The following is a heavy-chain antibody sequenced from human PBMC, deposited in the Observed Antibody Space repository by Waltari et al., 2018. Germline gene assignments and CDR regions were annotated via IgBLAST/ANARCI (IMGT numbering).Heavy chain of an antibody. CDR2: ISHYGSP. D-gene: IGHD1-26*01. J-gene: IGHJ6*04. CDR1: GLSFRGDY. V-gene: IGHV4-34*01. CDR3: ARHLGGSRGMDV. Sequence: QVQLQQWGAGLLKPSETLSLTCDVYGLSFRGDYWIWVRQSPGKGLEWIGEISHYGSPKYNPSLKSRVTISLHTSKNQFSLNLTSVTAADTAVYYCARHLGGSRGMDVWGKGTTVTVSS.